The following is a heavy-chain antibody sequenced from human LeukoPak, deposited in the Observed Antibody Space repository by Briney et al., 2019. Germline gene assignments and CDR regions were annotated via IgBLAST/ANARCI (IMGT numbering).Heavy chain of an antibody. CDR1: GFTFSSYE. CDR2: ISSSGSTI. CDR3: ARDRRDYYDSSADFDY. J-gene: IGHJ4*02. Sequence: PGGSLRLSCAASGFTFSSYEMNWVRQAPGKGLEWLSYISSSGSTIYYADSVKGRFTISRDNAKNSLYLQMNSLRAEDTAVYYCARDRRDYYDSSADFDYWGQGTLVTVSS. V-gene: IGHV3-48*03. D-gene: IGHD3-22*01.